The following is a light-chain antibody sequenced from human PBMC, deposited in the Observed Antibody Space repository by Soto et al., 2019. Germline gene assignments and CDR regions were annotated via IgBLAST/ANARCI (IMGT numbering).Light chain of an antibody. CDR3: NSYAGRNNFV. CDR1: SSDVGASSH. Sequence: QSALTQPPSASGSPGQSVTISCTGTSSDVGASSHVSWYQQYPGKAPKLIIYEVRQRPSGVPDRFSGSKSGNTASLTVSGLQAEDEADYYCNSYAGRNNFVFGTGTKLTVL. J-gene: IGLJ1*01. CDR2: EVR. V-gene: IGLV2-8*01.